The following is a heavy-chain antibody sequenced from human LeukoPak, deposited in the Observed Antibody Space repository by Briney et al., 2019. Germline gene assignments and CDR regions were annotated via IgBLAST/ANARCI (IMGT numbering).Heavy chain of an antibody. CDR3: ARVGVWLTAYYFDY. CDR2: IYYSGST. D-gene: IGHD6-19*01. J-gene: IGHJ4*02. CDR1: GGSISSYY. V-gene: IGHV4-59*01. Sequence: SETLSLTCTVSGGSISSYYWSWIRQPPGKGLEWIGYIYYSGSTNYNPSLKSRVTISVDTSKNQFSLKLSSVTAADTAVYYCARVGVWLTAYYFDYWGQGTLVTVSS.